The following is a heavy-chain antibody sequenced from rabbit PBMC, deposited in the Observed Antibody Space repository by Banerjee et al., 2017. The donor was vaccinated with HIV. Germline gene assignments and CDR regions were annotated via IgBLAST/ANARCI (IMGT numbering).Heavy chain of an antibody. D-gene: IGHD2-1*01. CDR3: ARGSAAMTMVITGYYLNL. J-gene: IGHJ4*01. CDR2: IYTSSGST. Sequence: QEQLEESGGDLVKPEGSLTLTCTASGFSFSSSYWICWVRQAPGKGLEWIGCIYTSSGSTYYASWAKGRFTISKTSSTTVTLQMTSLTAADTATYFCARGSAAMTMVITGYYLNLWGPGTLSPS. V-gene: IGHV1S45*01. CDR1: GFSFSSSYW.